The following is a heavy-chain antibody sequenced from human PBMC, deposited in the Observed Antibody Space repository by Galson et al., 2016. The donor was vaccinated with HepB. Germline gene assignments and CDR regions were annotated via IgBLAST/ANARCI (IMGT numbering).Heavy chain of an antibody. CDR2: IYPGHSDT. Sequence: QSGAEVEKPGESLKISCEGSGYSFTNYWIGWVRQMPGEGLEWMGFIYPGHSDTRYRPSFQGQVTILADTSISTAFLQWSSLKASDTAMYSCARARNGDSFWDYWGQGTLVTVSS. CDR3: ARARNGDSFWDY. CDR1: GYSFTNYW. J-gene: IGHJ4*02. D-gene: IGHD4-17*01. V-gene: IGHV5-51*01.